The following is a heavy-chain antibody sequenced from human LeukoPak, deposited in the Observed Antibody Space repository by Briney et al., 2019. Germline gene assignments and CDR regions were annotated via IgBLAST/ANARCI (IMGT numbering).Heavy chain of an antibody. CDR1: GFTFSSYA. V-gene: IGHV3-30*04. CDR2: ISYDGSNK. Sequence: GGSLRLSCAASGFTFSSYAMHWVRQAPGKGLEWVAVISYDGSNKYYADSVKGRFTISRDNSKNTLYLQMNSLRAEDTAVYYCARVDLWELLRGPFDYWGQGTLVTVSS. CDR3: ARVDLWELLRGPFDY. J-gene: IGHJ4*02. D-gene: IGHD1-26*01.